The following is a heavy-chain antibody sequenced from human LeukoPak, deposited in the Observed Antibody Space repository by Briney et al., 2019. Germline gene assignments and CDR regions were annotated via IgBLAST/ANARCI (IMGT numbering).Heavy chain of an antibody. D-gene: IGHD2-8*01. V-gene: IGHV3-64*01. CDR2: ISSNGGST. J-gene: IGHJ3*02. CDR3: VKEGNGAFDI. CDR1: GFTFSSYA. Sequence: PGGSLRLSCAASGFTFSSYAMHWVRQAPGKGLEYVSAISSNGGSTYYANSVKGRFTISRDNSKNTLYLQMGSLRAEDMAVYYCVKEGNGAFDIWGQGTMVTVSS.